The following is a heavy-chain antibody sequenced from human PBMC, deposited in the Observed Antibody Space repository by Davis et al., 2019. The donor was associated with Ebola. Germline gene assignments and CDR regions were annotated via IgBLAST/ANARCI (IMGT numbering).Heavy chain of an antibody. CDR1: GGSISSYY. J-gene: IGHJ4*02. CDR3: ATSPSGSSTLDY. V-gene: IGHV4-59*05. Sequence: SETLSLTCTVSGGSISSYYWTWIRQPPGKGLEWIGSIYYSGSTYYNPSLKSRVTISVDTSKNQFSLKLSSVTAADTAVYYCATSPSGSSTLDYWGQGTLVTVSS. CDR2: IYYSGST. D-gene: IGHD1-26*01.